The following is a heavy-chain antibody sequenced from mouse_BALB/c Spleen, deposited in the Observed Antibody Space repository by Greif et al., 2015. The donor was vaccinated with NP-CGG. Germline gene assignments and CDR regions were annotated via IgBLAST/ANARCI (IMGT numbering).Heavy chain of an antibody. J-gene: IGHJ4*01. CDR1: GYTFTSYW. Sequence: VQLQQSGAELVKPGASVKLSCKASGYTFTSYWMHWVKQRPGQGLEWLGKIDPSDSYTNYNQKFKGKATLTVDKSSSTAYMQLSSLSSEDSAVYYCARKDNRGYAMDYWGQGSSVTVSS. V-gene: IGHV1-69*02. CDR2: IDPSDSYT. D-gene: IGHD1-3*01. CDR3: ARKDNRGYAMDY.